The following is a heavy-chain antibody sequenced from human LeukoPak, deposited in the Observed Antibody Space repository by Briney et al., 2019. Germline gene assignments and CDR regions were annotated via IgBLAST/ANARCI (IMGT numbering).Heavy chain of an antibody. CDR3: ARHISDCGGDCPFDY. CDR1: GYRFTCYW. Sequence: GESLKISCKGSGYRFTCYWIGWVRQMPGKGLEWMGMIYPGDSDTRYSPSFEGQVTISADKSIATAYLQWSGLKASDTAVYYCARHISDCGGDCPFDYWGQGTLVTVSS. CDR2: IYPGDSDT. J-gene: IGHJ4*02. V-gene: IGHV5-51*01. D-gene: IGHD2-21*02.